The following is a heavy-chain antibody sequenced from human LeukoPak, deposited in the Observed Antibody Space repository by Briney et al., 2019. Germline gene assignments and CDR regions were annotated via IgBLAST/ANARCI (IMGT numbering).Heavy chain of an antibody. CDR1: GFTFSSYE. J-gene: IGHJ4*02. CDR3: AKEAAAHSSGWKGGLFGY. D-gene: IGHD6-19*01. V-gene: IGHV3-48*03. CDR2: ISSSGSTT. Sequence: QPGGSLRLSCAASGFTFSSYEMNWVRQAPGKGLEWVSYISSSGSTTYYADSVKGRFTISRDNSKNTLYLQMNSLRAEDTAVYYCAKEAAAHSSGWKGGLFGYWGQGTLVTVSS.